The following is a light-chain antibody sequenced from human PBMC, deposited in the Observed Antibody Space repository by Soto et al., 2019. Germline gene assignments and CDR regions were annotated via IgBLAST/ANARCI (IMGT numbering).Light chain of an antibody. J-gene: IGKJ2*01. Sequence: EIVMTQSPATLSVSPGERATLSCRASQSVSSNLAWYQQKPGQAPRLLIYVASTRATGIPARFSGSGSGTEFTLTISSLQSEDFAVYYCQQYNNWPSGDTFGQGTKLEIK. CDR2: VAS. CDR1: QSVSSN. V-gene: IGKV3-15*01. CDR3: QQYNNWPSGDT.